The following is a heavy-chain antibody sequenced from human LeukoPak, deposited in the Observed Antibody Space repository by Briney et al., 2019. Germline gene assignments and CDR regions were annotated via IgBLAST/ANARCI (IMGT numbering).Heavy chain of an antibody. Sequence: GGSLRLSCAASGFAFTSYAMSWVRQAPGKGLEWVSAISGGGGTTYFADSVKGRFTISRDNSNNTLYLQMNSLRVEDTAVYYCAKEPHYYGSGSYLDHWGQGTLVTVSS. V-gene: IGHV3-23*01. CDR2: ISGGGGTT. CDR1: GFAFTSYA. CDR3: AKEPHYYGSGSYLDH. D-gene: IGHD3-10*01. J-gene: IGHJ4*02.